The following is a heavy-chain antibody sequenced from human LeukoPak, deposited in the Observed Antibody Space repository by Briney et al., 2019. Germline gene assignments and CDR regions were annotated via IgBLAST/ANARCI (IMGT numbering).Heavy chain of an antibody. CDR1: GFTFSTYW. D-gene: IGHD4-23*01. J-gene: IGHJ3*01. Sequence: GGSLRLSCAASGFTFSTYWMGWVRQAPGKGLEWVAIIKEDGSEKYYVDSVKGRFTISRDNAKNSLYLQMNSLRAEDTAVYYCARDYDYGGNSVGWGQGTMVTVSS. CDR2: IKEDGSEK. CDR3: ARDYDYGGNSVG. V-gene: IGHV3-7*01.